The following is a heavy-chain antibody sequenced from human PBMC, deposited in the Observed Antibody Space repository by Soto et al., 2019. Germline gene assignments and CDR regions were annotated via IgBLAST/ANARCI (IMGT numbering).Heavy chain of an antibody. CDR2: IYYSGST. Sequence: SETLSLTCTVSGGSISSYYWSWIRQPPGKGLEWIGYIYYSGSTNYNPSLKSRVTISVDTSKNQSSLKLSSGTAAATAVYYCARGSEEYSSSWPYYYSYMAVWGKGTTVTVSS. V-gene: IGHV4-59*01. CDR1: GGSISSYY. J-gene: IGHJ6*03. CDR3: ARGSEEYSSSWPYYYSYMAV. D-gene: IGHD6-13*01.